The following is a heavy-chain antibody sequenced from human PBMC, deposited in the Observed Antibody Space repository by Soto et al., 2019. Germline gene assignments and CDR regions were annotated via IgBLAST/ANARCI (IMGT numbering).Heavy chain of an antibody. D-gene: IGHD2-2*01. CDR3: VRDYCSTSSCYDY. J-gene: IGHJ4*02. V-gene: IGHV3-33*08. CDR2: IWYDGSKK. Sequence: VRLLESGGGLVQPGGSLRLSCAASGFTFNTYAMSWVRQAPGKGLEWVALIWYDGSKKFYADSVKGRFTISRDTSKNMVFLQMNNLRAEDTALYYCVRDYCSTSSCYDYWGQGSLVIVSS. CDR1: GFTFNTYA.